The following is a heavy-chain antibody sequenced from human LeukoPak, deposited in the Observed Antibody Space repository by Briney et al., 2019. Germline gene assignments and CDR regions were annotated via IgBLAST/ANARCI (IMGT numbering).Heavy chain of an antibody. Sequence: SETLSLTCTVSGGSISSYYWSWIRQPAGEGLEWIGRIYTSGSTNYNPSLNGRVTMSVDTSKNQFSLKLSSVTAADTAVYYCARDLRPGYSSFDRNAFDIWGQGTMVTVSS. V-gene: IGHV4-4*07. CDR1: GGSISSYY. J-gene: IGHJ3*02. CDR2: IYTSGST. CDR3: ARDLRPGYSSFDRNAFDI. D-gene: IGHD6-19*01.